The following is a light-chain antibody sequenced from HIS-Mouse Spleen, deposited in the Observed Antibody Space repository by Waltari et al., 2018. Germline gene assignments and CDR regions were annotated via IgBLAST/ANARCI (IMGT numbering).Light chain of an antibody. V-gene: IGLV3-1*01. Sequence: SYELTQPPSVSVSPGQTASITGSGDKLGEKYACWYQQKPGQSPVLVIYQDSKRPSGIPERFSGSNSGNTATLTISGTQAMDEADYYCQAWDSSTYVFGTGTKVTVL. J-gene: IGLJ1*01. CDR3: QAWDSSTYV. CDR2: QDS. CDR1: KLGEKY.